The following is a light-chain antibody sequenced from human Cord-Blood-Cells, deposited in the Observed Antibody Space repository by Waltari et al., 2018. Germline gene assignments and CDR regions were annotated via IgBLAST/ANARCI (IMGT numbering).Light chain of an antibody. CDR1: QSISSY. CDR2: AAA. CDR3: QQSYSTPLT. V-gene: IGKV1-39*01. J-gene: IGKJ4*02. Sequence: DIQMTQSPSSLSASVGDRVTIPCRASQSISSYLNGYQQKPGKAPKRLIYAAASLQSGVPSRFSGSGSGTDFTLTISSLQPEDFATYYCQQSYSTPLTFGGGTKVEIK.